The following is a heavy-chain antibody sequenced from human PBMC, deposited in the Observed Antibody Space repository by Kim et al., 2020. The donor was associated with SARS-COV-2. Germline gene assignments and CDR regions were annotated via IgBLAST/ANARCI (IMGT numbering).Heavy chain of an antibody. J-gene: IGHJ5*01. CDR3: ASHISYQSNIYFGS. D-gene: IGHD2-21*01. V-gene: IGHV3-23*01. Sequence: YADAVKGRFTISRDTSKNSLHLQMNSLRAEDTAFYYCASHISYQSNIYFGSWGQGTLVTVSS.